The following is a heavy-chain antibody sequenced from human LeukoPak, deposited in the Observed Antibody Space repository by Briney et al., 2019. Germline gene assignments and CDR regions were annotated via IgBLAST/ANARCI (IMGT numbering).Heavy chain of an antibody. CDR1: GFIFRNYA. J-gene: IGHJ4*02. D-gene: IGHD3-9*01. Sequence: GGSLRLSCAASGFIFRNYAMSWVRQAPGKGPEWVSAITGSGDTTYYADSVKGRFTVSRDNSKNTLYVEMNTLRAEDTAVYYCAKWGDYDILTGYYVSDFWGQGTLVTVSS. V-gene: IGHV3-23*01. CDR3: AKWGDYDILTGYYVSDF. CDR2: ITGSGDTT.